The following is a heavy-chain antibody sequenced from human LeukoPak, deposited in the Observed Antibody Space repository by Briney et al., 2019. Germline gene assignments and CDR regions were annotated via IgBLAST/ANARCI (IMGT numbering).Heavy chain of an antibody. Sequence: GGSLRLSCAASGFTFSSYGMHWVRQAPGKGLEWVSAISGSGGSTYYADSVKGRFTISRDNSKNTLYLQMNSLRAEDTAVYYCAKDHGIVVVPAAMEVRWFDPWGQGTLVTVSS. J-gene: IGHJ5*02. CDR1: GFTFSSYG. CDR2: ISGSGGST. D-gene: IGHD2-2*01. V-gene: IGHV3-23*01. CDR3: AKDHGIVVVPAAMEVRWFDP.